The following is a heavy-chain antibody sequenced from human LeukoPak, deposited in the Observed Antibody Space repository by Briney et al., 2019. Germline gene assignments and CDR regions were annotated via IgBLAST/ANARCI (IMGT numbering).Heavy chain of an antibody. CDR3: ARTGRYSSGWPFDY. CDR2: IIPILGIA. CDR1: GGTFSSYA. V-gene: IGHV1-69*04. J-gene: IGHJ4*02. D-gene: IGHD6-19*01. Sequence: EASVKVSCKASGGTFSSYAISWVRQAPGQGLEWMGRIIPILGIANYAQKFQGRVTITADKSTSTAYMELSSLRSEDTAVYYCARTGRYSSGWPFDYWGQGTLVTVSS.